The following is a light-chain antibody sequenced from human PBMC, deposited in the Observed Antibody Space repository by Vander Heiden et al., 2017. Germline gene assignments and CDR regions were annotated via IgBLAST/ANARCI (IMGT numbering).Light chain of an antibody. Sequence: IVLTQSPATLSLSPGERATLSCRASQSVSSYLAWYQQKPGKAPRLLIYDASNLATGIPARFSGSGSGTDFTLTISSLEPEDCAVYYCQQRSNWLRTFGQGTKVEIK. V-gene: IGKV3-11*01. J-gene: IGKJ1*01. CDR3: QQRSNWLRT. CDR1: QSVSSY. CDR2: DAS.